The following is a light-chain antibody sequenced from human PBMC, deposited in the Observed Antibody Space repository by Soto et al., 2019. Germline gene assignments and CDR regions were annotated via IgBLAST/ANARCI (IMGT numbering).Light chain of an antibody. CDR1: SSDVGGYNY. Sequence: QSVLTQPASVSGSPGQSITISCTGTSSDVGGYNYVSWYQQHPGKAPKLMIYDVSNRPSGVSNRFSGSKSGNTASLTISGLQAEDEADYYCSSYTITYTRGGYVCGTGTKVTVL. J-gene: IGLJ1*01. CDR2: DVS. CDR3: SSYTITYTRGGYV. V-gene: IGLV2-14*03.